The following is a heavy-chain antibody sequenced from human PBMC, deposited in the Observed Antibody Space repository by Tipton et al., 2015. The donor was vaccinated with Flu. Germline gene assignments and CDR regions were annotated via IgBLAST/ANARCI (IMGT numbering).Heavy chain of an antibody. Sequence: SLRLSCAASGFSVSTNYMGWVRQASGKGLEWVSDIYTSGAINYADSVKGRFTISRDNSKNTVFLQMKRLRAEDTAVYYCARGTFVDVDLDHWYFDLWGRGTLVTVSS. CDR3: ARGTFVDVDLDHWYFDL. CDR1: GFSVSTNY. D-gene: IGHD5-12*01. V-gene: IGHV3-53*01. J-gene: IGHJ2*01. CDR2: IYTSGAI.